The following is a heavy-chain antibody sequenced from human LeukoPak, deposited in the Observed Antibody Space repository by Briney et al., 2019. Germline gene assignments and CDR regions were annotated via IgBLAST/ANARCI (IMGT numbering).Heavy chain of an antibody. D-gene: IGHD2-2*01. CDR2: IYSGGST. CDR1: GFTVSSNY. J-gene: IGHJ4*02. Sequence: GRSLRLSCAASGFTVSSNYMSWVRQAPGKGLEWVSVIYSGGSTYYADSVKGRFTISRDNAKNSLYLQMNSLRAEDTAVYYCARDPPAAMLYYFDYWGQGTLVTVSS. CDR3: ARDPPAAMLYYFDY. V-gene: IGHV3-66*01.